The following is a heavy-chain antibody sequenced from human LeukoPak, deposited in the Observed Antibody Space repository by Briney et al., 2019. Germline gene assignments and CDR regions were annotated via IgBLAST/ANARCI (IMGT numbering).Heavy chain of an antibody. V-gene: IGHV4-38-2*02. CDR1: GYSISSGYY. CDR3: ARERVGGQQLDPSHFDY. Sequence: SETLSLTCTVSGYSISSGYYWGWIRQPPGKGLEWIGSIYHSGSTYYNPSLKSRVTISVDTSKNQFSLELSSATAADTAVYYCARERVGGQQLDPSHFDYWGQGTLVTDSS. D-gene: IGHD6-13*01. CDR2: IYHSGST. J-gene: IGHJ4*02.